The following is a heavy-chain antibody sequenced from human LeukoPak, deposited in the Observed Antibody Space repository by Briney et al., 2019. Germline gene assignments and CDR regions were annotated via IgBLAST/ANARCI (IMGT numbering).Heavy chain of an antibody. CDR3: ARRRGTAQAFDY. D-gene: IGHD6-13*01. J-gene: IGHJ4*02. V-gene: IGHV6-1*01. CDR2: TYYRSKWSN. Sequence: SQTLSLTCAISGDSVSSNSAAWNWIRQSPSRGLEWLGRTYYRSKWSNDYAVSVKSRVIINTDTSKNQFSLQLNSVTPKDTAVYYCARRRGTAQAFDYWGQGTLVTVSS. CDR1: GDSVSSNSAA.